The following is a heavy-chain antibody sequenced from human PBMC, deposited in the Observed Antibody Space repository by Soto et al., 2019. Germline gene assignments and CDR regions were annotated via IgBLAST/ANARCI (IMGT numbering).Heavy chain of an antibody. V-gene: IGHV3-53*01. Sequence: GGSLRLSCAASGFTVSSNYMSWVRQAPGKGLEWVSVIYSGGSTYYADSVKGRFTISRDNSKNTLYLQMNSLRAEDTAVYYCARSIVGATHIDYWGQGTLVTVSS. CDR3: ARSIVGATHIDY. J-gene: IGHJ4*02. CDR1: GFTVSSNY. D-gene: IGHD1-26*01. CDR2: IYSGGST.